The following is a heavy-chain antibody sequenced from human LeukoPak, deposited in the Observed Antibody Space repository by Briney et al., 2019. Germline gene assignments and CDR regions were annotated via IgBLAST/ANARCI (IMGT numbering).Heavy chain of an antibody. CDR2: ISSSSSYI. CDR1: GFTFSSYS. Sequence: NPGGSLRLSCAASGFTFSSYSMNWVRQAPGKGLEWVSSISSSSSYIYYADSVKGRFTISRDNAKNSLYLQMNSLRAEDTAVYYCASGGYSYGSGNYYYYYGMDVWGQGTTVTVSS. CDR3: ASGGYSYGSGNYYYYYGMDV. D-gene: IGHD5-18*01. J-gene: IGHJ6*02. V-gene: IGHV3-21*01.